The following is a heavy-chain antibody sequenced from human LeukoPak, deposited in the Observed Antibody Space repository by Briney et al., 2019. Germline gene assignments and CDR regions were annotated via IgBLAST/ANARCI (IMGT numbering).Heavy chain of an antibody. V-gene: IGHV3-30*04. CDR3: ARGAGASGGRDYYSDY. D-gene: IGHD6-13*01. Sequence: GRSLRLSCAASGFTFSTFSMHWVRQAPGKGLEWVAVISNDANNKHYADSVKGRFTISRDNSKNTLYLQMNSLRPEDTAVYYCARGAGASGGRDYYSDYWGQGMLVAVSS. CDR2: ISNDANNK. J-gene: IGHJ4*02. CDR1: GFTFSTFS.